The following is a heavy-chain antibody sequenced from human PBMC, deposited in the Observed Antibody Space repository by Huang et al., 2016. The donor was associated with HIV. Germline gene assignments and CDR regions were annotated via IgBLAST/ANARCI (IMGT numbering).Heavy chain of an antibody. J-gene: IGHJ3*02. CDR1: GYTFTSYG. D-gene: IGHD3-22*01. CDR3: ARDPKYHRIGYYRQRRGIDI. CDR2: MRAARGDT. Sequence: QIQLMQSGPELKQPGASVKVSCKASGYTFTSYGITWVRQAPGQGPAWMGWMRAARGDTEKAQKFQGRVTLTTDTSTKMAYMELRSLRSDDTAKYYCARDPKYHRIGYYRQRRGIDIWGQGTMVIVSS. V-gene: IGHV1-18*01.